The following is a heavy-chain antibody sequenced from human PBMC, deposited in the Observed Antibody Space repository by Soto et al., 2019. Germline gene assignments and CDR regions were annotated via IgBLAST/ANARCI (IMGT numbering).Heavy chain of an antibody. CDR1: GFTFSSYD. D-gene: IGHD4-17*01. CDR3: AKDSSTVTTSDYFDY. J-gene: IGHJ4*02. CDR2: IGTAGDT. V-gene: IGHV3-13*01. Sequence: GGSLRLSCAASGFTFSSYDMHWVRQATGKGLEWVSAIGTAGDTYYPGSVKGRFTISRENAKNSLYLQMNSLRAEDTAVYYCAKDSSTVTTSDYFDYWGQGXLVTVSS.